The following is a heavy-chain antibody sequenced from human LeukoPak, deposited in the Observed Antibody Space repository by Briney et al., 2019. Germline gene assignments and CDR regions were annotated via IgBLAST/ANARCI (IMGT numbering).Heavy chain of an antibody. V-gene: IGHV3-48*03. J-gene: IGHJ3*02. CDR2: INSIGSTI. CDR3: AREPNAFDI. Sequence: GGSLRLSCAVSGFTFSHSEMNWVRQAPGKGLEWISYINSIGSTIYYADSVKGRFTISRDNAKNSLYLQMNSLTAEDTAVYYCAREPNAFDIWGQGTMVTVSS. CDR1: GFTFSHSE.